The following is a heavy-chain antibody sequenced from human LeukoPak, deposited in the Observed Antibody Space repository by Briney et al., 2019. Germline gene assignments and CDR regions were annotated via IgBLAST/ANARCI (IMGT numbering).Heavy chain of an antibody. CDR2: IRYEGSNK. Sequence: PGGSLRLSCAASGFTFSSYGMHWVRQAPGKGLEWVAFIRYEGSNKYYADSVKGRFTISRDNSKNTLYLQMNSLRAEDTAVYYCATSYDFWSGYYSWYYYMDVWGKGTTVTVSS. CDR3: ATSYDFWSGYYSWYYYMDV. CDR1: GFTFSSYG. D-gene: IGHD3-3*01. J-gene: IGHJ6*03. V-gene: IGHV3-30*02.